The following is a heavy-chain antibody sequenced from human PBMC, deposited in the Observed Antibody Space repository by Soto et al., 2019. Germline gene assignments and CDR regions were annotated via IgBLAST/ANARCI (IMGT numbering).Heavy chain of an antibody. CDR1: RVAFSKFI. CDR3: AKVRYSSPMGYYYGMDV. Sequence: ASVKVSCKASRVAFSKFIVTWVRQAPGLGLEWVGGIIPIFGTANYAQKFQGRVTITADESTSTSYMEVNNLRSEDTAVYYCAKVRYSSPMGYYYGMDVWGQGTTVTVSS. V-gene: IGHV1-69*13. D-gene: IGHD6-19*01. CDR2: IIPIFGTA. J-gene: IGHJ6*02.